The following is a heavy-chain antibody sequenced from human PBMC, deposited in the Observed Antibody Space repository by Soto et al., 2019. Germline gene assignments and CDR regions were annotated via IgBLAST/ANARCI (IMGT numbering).Heavy chain of an antibody. J-gene: IGHJ4*02. D-gene: IGHD3-10*01. CDR2: VSSDGGFT. CDR3: ARDPMGRGVPLDY. V-gene: IGHV3-11*06. CDR1: GFTFSDYY. Sequence: GGSLRLSCEASGFTFSDYYMRWIRQVPGRGLECLSYVSSDGGFTHYADSVQGRFTISRDNTKNSLFLEMKGLRAEDTALYFCARDPMGRGVPLDYWGPGTLVTVSS.